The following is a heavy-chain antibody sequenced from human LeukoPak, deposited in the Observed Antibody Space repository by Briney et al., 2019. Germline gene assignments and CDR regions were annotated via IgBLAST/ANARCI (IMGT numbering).Heavy chain of an antibody. CDR1: GYTFTSYY. J-gene: IGHJ6*02. D-gene: IGHD4-23*01. CDR3: ARDVTTMAGYYYYGMDV. V-gene: IGHV1-46*01. CDR2: INPSGGST. Sequence: VASVKVSCKASGYTFTSYYMHWVRQAPGQGLEWMGIINPSGGSTSYAQKFQGRVTMTRDTSTSTAYMELSSLRSEDTAVYYCARDVTTMAGYYYYGMDVWGQGTTVTVSS.